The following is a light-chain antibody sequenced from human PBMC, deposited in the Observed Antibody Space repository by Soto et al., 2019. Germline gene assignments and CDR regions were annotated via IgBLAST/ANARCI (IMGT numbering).Light chain of an antibody. J-gene: IGKJ1*01. Sequence: EMVTKPSRSTRSVTHGERATLSCRASQSVSSNLAWYQQKPGQAPRLLIYGASTRATGIPARFSGSASGTEFTLTISSLQSEDFAVYYCQQYNNWPPWTFGQGTKV. CDR3: QQYNNWPPWT. CDR2: GAS. V-gene: IGKV3-15*01. CDR1: QSVSSN.